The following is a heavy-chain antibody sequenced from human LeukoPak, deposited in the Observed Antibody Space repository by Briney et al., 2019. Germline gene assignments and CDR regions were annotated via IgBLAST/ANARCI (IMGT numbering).Heavy chain of an antibody. J-gene: IGHJ4*02. CDR1: GLTFSSYS. Sequence: GGSLRLSCAVSGLTFSSYSMSWVRQAPGEGLYWVSGISASGSGTYYPDSLKGRFTISRDNSKNTLYLQMNSLRAEDTAVYYCARDTYSSNWNPLGYWGQGTLVTVSS. D-gene: IGHD6-13*01. V-gene: IGHV3-23*01. CDR3: ARDTYSSNWNPLGY. CDR2: ISASGSGT.